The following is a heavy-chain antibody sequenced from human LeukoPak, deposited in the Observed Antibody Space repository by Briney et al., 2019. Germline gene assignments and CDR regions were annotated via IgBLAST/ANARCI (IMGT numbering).Heavy chain of an antibody. V-gene: IGHV4-31*03. D-gene: IGHD3-10*01. CDR2: IYYSGST. Sequence: SETLSLTCTVSGGFISSGGYYWTWIRQPSGKGLACIGYIYYSGSTYYNPSLKSRISMSLDTSKNQFSLKLSSVTAADTAMYYCARGPAGSYFHVPDYWGQGTLVTVSS. CDR3: ARGPAGSYFHVPDY. CDR1: GGFISSGGYY. J-gene: IGHJ4*02.